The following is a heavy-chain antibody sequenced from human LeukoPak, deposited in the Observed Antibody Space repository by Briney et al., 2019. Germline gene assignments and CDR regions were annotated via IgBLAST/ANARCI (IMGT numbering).Heavy chain of an antibody. J-gene: IGHJ4*02. CDR1: GFTFSSYW. D-gene: IGHD3-22*01. CDR3: ARDSRPTTRYYYDSSGLDY. Sequence: GGSLRLSWAASGFTFSSYWMTWVRQAPGKGLEWVANIKPDGSEKYYADSMKGRFTVSRDNAKNSLYLQINSLRAEDTAVYYCARDSRPTTRYYYDSSGLDYWGQGTLVTVSS. CDR2: IKPDGSEK. V-gene: IGHV3-7*03.